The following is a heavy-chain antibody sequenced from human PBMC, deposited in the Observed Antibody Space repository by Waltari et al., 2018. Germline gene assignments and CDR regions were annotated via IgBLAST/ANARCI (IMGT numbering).Heavy chain of an antibody. V-gene: IGHV4-34*01. Sequence: QVQLQQWGAGLLKPSETLSLTCAVYGGSFSGSYWSWIRQPPGKGLEWIAEINHSGRTNYNPSLKTRVTISVYTSKNQFSLKLTSVTAADTAVYYCARGLNRYSGYDWSVVLGETHWFDPWGQGTLVTVSS. CDR1: GGSFSGSY. D-gene: IGHD5-12*01. CDR3: ARGLNRYSGYDWSVVLGETHWFDP. J-gene: IGHJ5*02. CDR2: INHSGRT.